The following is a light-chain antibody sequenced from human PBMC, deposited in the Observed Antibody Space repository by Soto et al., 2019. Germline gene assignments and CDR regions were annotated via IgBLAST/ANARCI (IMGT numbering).Light chain of an antibody. V-gene: IGKV2-28*01. Sequence: VMTQSPPSLTVTPGEPASISCRSSQRLLHSNGNIFLDWYLQKPGRSPQLLIYLGFNRASGVPDRVSGSGAGTDFTLKISRVEAEDVGVYYCMQALQTPYTFGQGTKLEIK. J-gene: IGKJ2*01. CDR2: LGF. CDR3: MQALQTPYT. CDR1: QRLLHSNGNIF.